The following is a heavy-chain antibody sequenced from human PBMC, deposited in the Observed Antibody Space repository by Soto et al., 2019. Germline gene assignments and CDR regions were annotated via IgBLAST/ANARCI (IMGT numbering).Heavy chain of an antibody. Sequence: GASVKVSCKASGYTFTSYGISWVRQAPGQGLEWMGWISAYNGNTNYAQKLQGRVTMTTDTSTSTAYMELRSLRSDDTAVYYCARGLVGLLEWLLPYFDYWGQGTLVTVSS. CDR3: ARGLVGLLEWLLPYFDY. CDR1: GYTFTSYG. J-gene: IGHJ4*02. D-gene: IGHD3-3*01. V-gene: IGHV1-18*01. CDR2: ISAYNGNT.